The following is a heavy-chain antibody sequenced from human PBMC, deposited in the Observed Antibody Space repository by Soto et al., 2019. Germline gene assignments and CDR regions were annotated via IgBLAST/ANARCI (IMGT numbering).Heavy chain of an antibody. Sequence: GGSLRLSCAASGFTFSSYGMHWVRQAPGKGLEWVAVISYDGSNKYYADSVKGRFTISRDNSKNTLYLQMNSLRAEDTAVYYCAKDRLRSGLFDYWGQGTLVTVSS. V-gene: IGHV3-30*18. CDR1: GFTFSSYG. J-gene: IGHJ4*02. D-gene: IGHD4-17*01. CDR2: ISYDGSNK. CDR3: AKDRLRSGLFDY.